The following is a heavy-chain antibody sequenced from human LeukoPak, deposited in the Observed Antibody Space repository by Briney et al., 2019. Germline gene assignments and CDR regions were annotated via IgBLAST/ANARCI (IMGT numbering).Heavy chain of an antibody. CDR3: ARPRTGADAFDI. J-gene: IGHJ3*02. V-gene: IGHV4-39*01. D-gene: IGHD7-27*01. Sequence: SETLSLTCTVSGGSISSSSYYWGWIRQPPGKGLEWIGNIYYSGSTYYNPSLKSRVTISVDTSKNQFSLKLSSVTAADTAVYYCARPRTGADAFDIWGQGTMVTVSS. CDR1: GGSISSSSYY. CDR2: IYYSGST.